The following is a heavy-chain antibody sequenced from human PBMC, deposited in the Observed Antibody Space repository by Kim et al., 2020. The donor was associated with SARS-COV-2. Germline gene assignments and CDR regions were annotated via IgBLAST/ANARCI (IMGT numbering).Heavy chain of an antibody. D-gene: IGHD6-13*01. J-gene: IGHJ5*02. Sequence: DSVKGRLTISRDNSKNTLYLQMNSLRAEDTAVYYCARVSSSPPLYNWFDPWGQGTLVTVSS. V-gene: IGHV3-53*01. CDR3: ARVSSSPPLYNWFDP.